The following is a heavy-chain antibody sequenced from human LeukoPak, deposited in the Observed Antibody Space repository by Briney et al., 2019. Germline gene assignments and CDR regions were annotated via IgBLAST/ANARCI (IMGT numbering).Heavy chain of an antibody. V-gene: IGHV1-2*02. CDR2: INPNSGGT. CDR1: GYTFTGYY. J-gene: IGHJ4*02. Sequence: ASVRVSCKASGYTFTGYYMHWVRQAPGQGLEWMGWINPNSGGTNYAQKFQGRVTMTRDTSISTAYMELSRLRSDGTAVYYCARGKVAAAGSFDYWGQGTLVTVSS. D-gene: IGHD6-13*01. CDR3: ARGKVAAAGSFDY.